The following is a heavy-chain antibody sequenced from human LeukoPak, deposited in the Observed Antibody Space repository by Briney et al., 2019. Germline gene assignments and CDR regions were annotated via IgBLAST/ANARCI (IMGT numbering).Heavy chain of an antibody. CDR3: ARQEIGLRSFDP. J-gene: IGHJ5*02. Sequence: PSETLSLTCTVSGGSSSSSLYHWGWIRQSPGKNLEGLGSIYYTGSTHYNPSLKSRVTISFDTSKNQFSLNLSSVTAADTAVYYCARQEIGLRSFDPWGQGTLVAVSS. CDR1: GGSSSSSLYH. D-gene: IGHD3/OR15-3a*01. CDR2: IYYTGST. V-gene: IGHV4-39*01.